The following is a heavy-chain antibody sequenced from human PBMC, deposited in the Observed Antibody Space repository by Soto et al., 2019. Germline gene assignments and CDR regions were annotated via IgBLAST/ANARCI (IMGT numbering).Heavy chain of an antibody. CDR3: ARCYGSGSSYYYYYGMDV. D-gene: IGHD3-10*01. V-gene: IGHV4-4*02. CDR2: IYHSGST. Sequence: SETLSLTCAVSGGSISSSNWWSWVRQPPGKGLEWIGEIYHSGSTNYNPSLKSRVTISVDKSKNQFSLKLSSVTAADTAVYYCARCYGSGSSYYYYYGMDVWGQGTTVTVS. CDR1: GGSISSSNW. J-gene: IGHJ6*02.